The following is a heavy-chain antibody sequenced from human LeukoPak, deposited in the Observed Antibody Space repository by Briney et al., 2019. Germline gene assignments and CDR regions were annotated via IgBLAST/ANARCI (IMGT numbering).Heavy chain of an antibody. CDR3: ARDSAGYSYAEPDY. Sequence: PGGSLRLSCAASGFTFSSYSMNWVRQAPGKGLEWVSSISSSSSYIYYADSVKGRFTISRDNAKNSLYLQMNSLRAEDTAVYYCARDSAGYSYAEPDYWGQGTLVTVSS. CDR2: ISSSSSYI. J-gene: IGHJ4*02. CDR1: GFTFSSYS. V-gene: IGHV3-21*01. D-gene: IGHD5-18*01.